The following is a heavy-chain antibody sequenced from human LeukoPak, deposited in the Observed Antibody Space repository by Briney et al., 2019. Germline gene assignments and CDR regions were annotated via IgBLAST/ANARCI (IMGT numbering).Heavy chain of an antibody. J-gene: IGHJ5*02. V-gene: IGHV3-74*01. Sequence: GGSLRLSCAASGFTFSSYWMHWVRQAPGKGLVWVSRINSDGSSTSYADSVKGRFTISRDNAKNTLYLQMNSLRAEDTAVYYCARAVGYYGSGTYYNGRFGPWGQGTLVTVSS. D-gene: IGHD3-10*01. CDR3: ARAVGYYGSGTYYNGRFGP. CDR1: GFTFSSYW. CDR2: INSDGSST.